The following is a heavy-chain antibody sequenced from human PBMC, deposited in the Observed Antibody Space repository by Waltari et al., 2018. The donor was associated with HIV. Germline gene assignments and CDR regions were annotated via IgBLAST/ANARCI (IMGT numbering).Heavy chain of an antibody. CDR2: MNPNSGNT. CDR3: ARALGRGYCSSTSCFFDY. CDR1: GYTFTRYD. V-gene: IGHV1-8*01. J-gene: IGHJ4*02. D-gene: IGHD2-2*01. Sequence: VQLVQSGAEVKKPGASVKVSCKASGYTFTRYDINWVRQATGQGLEWMGWMNPNSGNTGYAQKFQGRVTMTRDTSISTAYMELSSLRSDDTAVYYCARALGRGYCSSTSCFFDYWGQGPLVTVSS.